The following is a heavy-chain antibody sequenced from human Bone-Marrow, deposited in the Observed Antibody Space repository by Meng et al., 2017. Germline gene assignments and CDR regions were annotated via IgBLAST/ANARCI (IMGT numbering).Heavy chain of an antibody. CDR1: GGSLSGYY. Sequence: QVQLHQWGAGLLKPSESLSLTSAAYGGSLSGYYWSWIRQPPGKGLEWIGEISHTGTTNYNPSLKSRVSISVDTSKNQFSLRLSSVTAADTAVYYCARAPLPAPRGVKNWFDPWGQGTLVTVSS. V-gene: IGHV4-34*01. J-gene: IGHJ5*02. CDR2: ISHTGTT. CDR3: ARAPLPAPRGVKNWFDP. D-gene: IGHD2-2*01.